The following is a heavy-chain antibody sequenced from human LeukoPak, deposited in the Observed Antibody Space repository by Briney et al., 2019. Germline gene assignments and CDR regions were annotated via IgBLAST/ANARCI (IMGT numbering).Heavy chain of an antibody. V-gene: IGHV3-74*01. Sequence: GGSLRLSCAASGFTFSSYTMSWVRQAPGKGLVWVSSIKSDGSSTSYADSVKGRFTISRDNAKNTLYLQMNNLRAEDTAVYYCARDRASHFDFWGQGTLVTVSS. D-gene: IGHD2-2*01. CDR2: IKSDGSST. CDR1: GFTFSSYT. CDR3: ARDRASHFDF. J-gene: IGHJ4*02.